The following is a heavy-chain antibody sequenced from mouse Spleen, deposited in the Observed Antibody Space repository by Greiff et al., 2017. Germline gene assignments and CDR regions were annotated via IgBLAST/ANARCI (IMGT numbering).Heavy chain of an antibody. CDR3: ARSITTRLGYFDY. Sequence: QVQLKESGPELVKPGASVKLSCKASGYTFTSYDINWVKQRPGQGLEWIGWIYPRDGSTKYNEKFKGKATLTVDTSSSTAYMELHSLTSEDSAVYFCARSITTRLGYFDYWGQGTTLTVSS. CDR2: IYPRDGST. V-gene: IGHV1-85*01. D-gene: IGHD1-1*01. J-gene: IGHJ2*01. CDR1: GYTFTSYD.